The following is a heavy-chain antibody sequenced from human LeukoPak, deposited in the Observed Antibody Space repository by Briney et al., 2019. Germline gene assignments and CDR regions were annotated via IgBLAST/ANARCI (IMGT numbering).Heavy chain of an antibody. J-gene: IGHJ4*02. D-gene: IGHD6-19*01. Sequence: KASETLSLTCTVSGGSISSGGYYWSWIRQHPGKGLEWIGYIYYSGSTYYNPSLKSRVTISVDTSKNQFSLKLSSVTAADTAVYYCARSSGRTSEVDYWGQGTLVTVSS. CDR2: IYYSGST. CDR1: GGSISSGGYY. CDR3: ARSSGRTSEVDY. V-gene: IGHV4-31*03.